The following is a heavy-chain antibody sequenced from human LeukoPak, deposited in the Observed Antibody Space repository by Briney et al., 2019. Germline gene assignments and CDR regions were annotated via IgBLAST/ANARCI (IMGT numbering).Heavy chain of an antibody. CDR3: AKTSSGSYYYFDY. Sequence: KSGGSLRLSCAASGFTFSSYSMNWVRQDPGKGLECVSSISSSSSYIYYADSVKGRFTIARDNSKNTLYLQMISLRAEDSVVYYCAKTSSGSYYYFDYWGQGNLVTVSS. CDR2: ISSSSSYI. J-gene: IGHJ4*02. CDR1: GFTFSSYS. V-gene: IGHV3-21*04. D-gene: IGHD1-26*01.